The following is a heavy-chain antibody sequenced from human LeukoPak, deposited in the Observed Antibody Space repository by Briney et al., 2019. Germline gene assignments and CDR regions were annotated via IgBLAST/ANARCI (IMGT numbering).Heavy chain of an antibody. J-gene: IGHJ5*02. Sequence: SETLSLTCTVSGGLIPISTYYWGWIRQPPGKGLEWIGSVYYSGTTKYNPSLKSRVTISVDTLKNKFSLKLISVTAADTAVYYCARGADSSSPGGRFDPWGQGTLVTVSS. D-gene: IGHD6-13*01. CDR3: ARGADSSSPGGRFDP. CDR1: GGLIPISTYY. CDR2: VYYSGTT. V-gene: IGHV4-39*07.